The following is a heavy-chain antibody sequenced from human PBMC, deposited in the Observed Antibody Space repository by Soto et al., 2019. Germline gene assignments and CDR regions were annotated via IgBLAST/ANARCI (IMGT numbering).Heavy chain of an antibody. CDR1: GFTFSSYG. CDR2: ISYDGSNK. CDR3: ANLDILTGADGGWWFDP. Sequence: QVQLVESGGGVVQPGRSLRLSCAASGFTFSSYGMHWVRQAPGKGLEWVAVISYDGSNKYYADSVKGRFTISRDNSKNTLYLKMNSLRAEDTAVYYCANLDILTGADGGWWFDPWGQGTLVTVSS. D-gene: IGHD3-9*01. J-gene: IGHJ5*02. V-gene: IGHV3-30*18.